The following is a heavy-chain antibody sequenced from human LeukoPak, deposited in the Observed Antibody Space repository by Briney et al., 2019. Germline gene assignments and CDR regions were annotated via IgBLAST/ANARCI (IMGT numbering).Heavy chain of an antibody. Sequence: SETLSLTCTVSGGSISSYYWSWLRQPPGKGLEWIGYISYSGSTNYNPSLKSRVTISIDTSKNQFSLKLRSVTAADTAIYYCARQGYDILTGYIDAFDIWGQGTMVTVSS. CDR2: ISYSGST. CDR3: ARQGYDILTGYIDAFDI. CDR1: GGSISSYY. V-gene: IGHV4-59*08. D-gene: IGHD3-9*01. J-gene: IGHJ3*02.